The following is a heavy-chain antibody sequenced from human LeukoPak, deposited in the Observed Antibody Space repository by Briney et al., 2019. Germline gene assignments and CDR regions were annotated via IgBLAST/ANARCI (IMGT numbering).Heavy chain of an antibody. J-gene: IGHJ4*02. D-gene: IGHD5/OR15-5a*01. Sequence: SETLSLTCTVSGGSISSSSYYWGWIRQPPGKGLEWIGSIYYSGGTYYNPSLKSRVTISVDTSKNQFSLKLSSVTAADTAVYYCARLTIRSVNSNYWGQGTLVTVSS. V-gene: IGHV4-39*01. CDR2: IYYSGGT. CDR1: GGSISSSSYY. CDR3: ARLTIRSVNSNY.